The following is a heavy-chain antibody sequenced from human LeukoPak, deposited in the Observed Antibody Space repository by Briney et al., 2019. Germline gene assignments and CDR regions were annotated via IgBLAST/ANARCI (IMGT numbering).Heavy chain of an antibody. V-gene: IGHV3-53*01. CDR3: ARGPGELYFDY. CDR2: IYNDGGT. CDR1: GVTVSSNY. D-gene: IGHD1-7*01. J-gene: IGHJ4*02. Sequence: GGSLRLSCAASGVTVSSNYMSWVRQAPGKGLEWVSVIYNDGGTYYADSVKGRFTISRDNSKNTLYLQMNSLRAEDTAVYYCARGPGELYFDYWGQGTLVTVSS.